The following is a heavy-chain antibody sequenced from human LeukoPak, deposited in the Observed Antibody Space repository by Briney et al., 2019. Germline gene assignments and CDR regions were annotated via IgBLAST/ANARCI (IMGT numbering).Heavy chain of an antibody. CDR3: ARTPGGNSKIDC. Sequence: GGSLRLSCAASGFTFSSHWMHWVRQAPGKGLVWVSRINSDGSSTSYADSVKGRFTISRDNAKNTLYLQMNSLRAEDTAVYYCARTPGGNSKIDCWGQGTLVTVSS. V-gene: IGHV3-74*01. J-gene: IGHJ4*02. CDR1: GFTFSSHW. D-gene: IGHD4-23*01. CDR2: INSDGSST.